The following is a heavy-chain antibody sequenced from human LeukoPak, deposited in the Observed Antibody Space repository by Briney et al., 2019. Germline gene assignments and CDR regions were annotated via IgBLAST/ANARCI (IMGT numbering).Heavy chain of an antibody. CDR1: GGSFSGYY. Sequence: SETLSLTCAVYGGSFSGYYWSWIRQPPGKGLECIVETNHNGNNNYNPCLNSRVTISVDTSKNQFSLYLSAVTAADTAVYYCARREPYSSSCSRDYWGQGTLVTV. CDR2: TNHNGNN. CDR3: ARREPYSSSCSRDY. D-gene: IGHD6-13*01. V-gene: IGHV4-34*01. J-gene: IGHJ4*02.